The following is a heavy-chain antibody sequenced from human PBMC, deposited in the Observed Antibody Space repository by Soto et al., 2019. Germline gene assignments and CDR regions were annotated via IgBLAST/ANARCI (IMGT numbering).Heavy chain of an antibody. CDR3: ARGPLSYYDSSGYFDY. J-gene: IGHJ4*02. D-gene: IGHD3-22*01. V-gene: IGHV1-8*01. Sequence: ASVKVSCKASGYTFTSYDINWVLQATGQGLEWMGWMNPNSGNTGYAQKFQGRVTMTRNTSISTAYMELSSLRSEDTAVYYCARGPLSYYDSSGYFDYWGQGTLVTAPQ. CDR2: MNPNSGNT. CDR1: GYTFTSYD.